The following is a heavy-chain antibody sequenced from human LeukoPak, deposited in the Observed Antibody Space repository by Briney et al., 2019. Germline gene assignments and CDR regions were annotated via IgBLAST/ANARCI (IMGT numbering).Heavy chain of an antibody. Sequence: SVKVSCTASGGTFSSYAISWVRQAPGQGLEWMGRIIPILGIANYAQKFQGRVTITADKSTSTAYMELSSLRSEDTAVYYCARPVSSTNYYYYYYGMDVWGQGTTVTVSS. D-gene: IGHD2-2*01. CDR2: IIPILGIA. CDR3: ARPVSSTNYYYYYYGMDV. J-gene: IGHJ6*02. V-gene: IGHV1-69*04. CDR1: GGTFSSYA.